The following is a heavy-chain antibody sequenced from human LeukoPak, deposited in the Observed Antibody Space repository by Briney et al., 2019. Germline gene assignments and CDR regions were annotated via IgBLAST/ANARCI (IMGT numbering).Heavy chain of an antibody. CDR2: INERATII. J-gene: IGHJ4*02. V-gene: IGHV3-74*01. CDR1: GFTFSNYW. D-gene: IGHD1-1*01. CDR3: VRDLILVWTPGNDFDH. Sequence: GGSLRLSCAASGFTFSNYWMHWVRQAPGKGLEWVSRINERATIISYADSVKGRFTISRENARNTLYLQMNSLTAEDTAVYYCVRDLILVWTPGNDFDHWGQGTLVTVSS.